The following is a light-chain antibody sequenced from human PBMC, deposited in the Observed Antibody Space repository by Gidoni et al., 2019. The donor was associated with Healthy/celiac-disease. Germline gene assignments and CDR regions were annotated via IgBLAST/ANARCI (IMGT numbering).Light chain of an antibody. J-gene: IGKJ3*01. V-gene: IGKV1-39*01. CDR2: AAS. CDR1: QSISSY. Sequence: IQLTPSPSSLSASVGDRVTITCRASQSISSYLNWYQQKPGKAPKLLIYAASSLQSGVPSRFSGSGSGTDFTLTISSLQPEDFATYYCQQSYSTPTFGPXTKVDIK. CDR3: QQSYSTPT.